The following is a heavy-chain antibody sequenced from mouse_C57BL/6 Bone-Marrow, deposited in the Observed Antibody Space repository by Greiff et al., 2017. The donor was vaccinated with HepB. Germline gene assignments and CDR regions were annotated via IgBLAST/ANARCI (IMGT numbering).Heavy chain of an antibody. CDR1: GYTFTSYG. V-gene: IGHV1-81*01. J-gene: IGHJ4*01. Sequence: QVQLQQSGAELARPGASVKLSCKASGYTFTSYGISWVKQRTGQGLEWIGEIYPRSGNTYYNEKFKGKATLTADKSSSTAYMELRSLTSEDSAVYFCARLVRYQLRAWAMDYWAQGTPATISS. CDR3: ARLVRYQLRAWAMDY. CDR2: IYPRSGNT. D-gene: IGHD1-1*01.